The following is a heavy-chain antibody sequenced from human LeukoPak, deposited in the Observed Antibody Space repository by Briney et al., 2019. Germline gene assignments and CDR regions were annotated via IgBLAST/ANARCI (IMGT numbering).Heavy chain of an antibody. D-gene: IGHD6-13*01. J-gene: IGHJ3*02. CDR3: ARDLLIAAAGTDAFDI. V-gene: IGHV3-33*01. CDR1: GFTFSSHG. CDR2: IWYDGSYK. Sequence: PGGSLRLSCAASGFTFSSHGFHWVRQAPGKGLEWVALIWYDGSYKYYADSVKGRFTVSKDNSKSTLYLQMNSLRAEDTAVYYCARDLLIAAAGTDAFDIWGQGTMVTVSS.